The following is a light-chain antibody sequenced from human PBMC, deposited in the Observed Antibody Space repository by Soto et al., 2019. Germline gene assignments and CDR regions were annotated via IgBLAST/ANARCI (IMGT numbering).Light chain of an antibody. V-gene: IGKV3-20*01. CDR3: QHYGDSSWT. CDR1: QSVSSTL. CDR2: GVS. J-gene: IGKJ1*01. Sequence: ELVLTQSPVALSLSSGERATLSCRASQSVSSTLLTWYQQKPGQAPRLLIYGVSSRATGIPDRFSGSGSGTAFTLTISRVEPEVFAVYFCQHYGDSSWTFGQGSRVEIK.